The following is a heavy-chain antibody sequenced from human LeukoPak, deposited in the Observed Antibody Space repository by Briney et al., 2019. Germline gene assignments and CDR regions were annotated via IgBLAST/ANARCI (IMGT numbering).Heavy chain of an antibody. J-gene: IGHJ5*02. V-gene: IGHV1-18*01. Sequence: ASVKVSCKASGYTFTSYGISWVRQAPGQRLEWMGWISAYNGNTNYAQKLQGRVTMTTDTSTSTAYMELRSLRSDDTAVYYSATVAGIISHNWFDPWGQGTLVTVSS. D-gene: IGHD6-19*01. CDR2: ISAYNGNT. CDR3: ATVAGIISHNWFDP. CDR1: GYTFTSYG.